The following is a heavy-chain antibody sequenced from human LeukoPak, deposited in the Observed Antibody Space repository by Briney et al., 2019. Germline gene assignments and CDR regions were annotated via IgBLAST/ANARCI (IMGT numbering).Heavy chain of an antibody. Sequence: SETLSLTCTVSGGSISIYYWNWIRQPAGKGLEWIGRIFTSGINNYNPSLKSRVTMSVDTSKNQFSLNLSSVIAADTAIYYCARETSGTYYNPLGYMDVWGKGTTVTVSS. CDR1: GGSISIYY. J-gene: IGHJ6*03. CDR2: IFTSGIN. D-gene: IGHD3-10*01. V-gene: IGHV4-4*07. CDR3: ARETSGTYYNPLGYMDV.